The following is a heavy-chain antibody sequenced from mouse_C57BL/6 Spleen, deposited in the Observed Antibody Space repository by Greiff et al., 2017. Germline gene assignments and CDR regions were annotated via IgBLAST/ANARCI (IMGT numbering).Heavy chain of an antibody. V-gene: IGHV3-6*01. Sequence: EVQLKESGPGLVKPSQSLSLTCSVTGYSITSGYYWNWIRQFPGNKLEWMGYISYDGSNNYNPSLKNRISITRDTSKNQFFLKLNSVTTEDTATYYCARGGYFDYWGQGTTLTVSS. CDR3: ARGGYFDY. CDR2: ISYDGSN. CDR1: GYSITSGYY. J-gene: IGHJ2*01.